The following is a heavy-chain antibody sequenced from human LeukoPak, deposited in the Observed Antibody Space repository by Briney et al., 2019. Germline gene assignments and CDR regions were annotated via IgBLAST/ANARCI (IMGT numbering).Heavy chain of an antibody. Sequence: PGGSLRLSCAASGFTFSSFRMTWVRQAPGKGLEWVANINQDGSEKYYVDSVKGRFTISRDNAKNSVYLQMNSLRAEDTAVYYCARDGGVSGYDLLDYWGQGTLVTVSS. D-gene: IGHD5-12*01. CDR3: ARDGGVSGYDLLDY. J-gene: IGHJ4*02. V-gene: IGHV3-7*01. CDR1: GFTFSSFR. CDR2: INQDGSEK.